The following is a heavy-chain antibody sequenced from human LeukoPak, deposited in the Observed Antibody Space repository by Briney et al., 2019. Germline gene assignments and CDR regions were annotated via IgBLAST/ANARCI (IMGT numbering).Heavy chain of an antibody. CDR2: ISSSSSYI. D-gene: IGHD3-10*01. CDR1: GFTFSSYS. CDR3: ARDYYGSGSYLEPFDY. Sequence: GGSLRLSCAASGFTFSSYSMNWVRQAPGKGLEWVSSISSSSSYIYYADSVKGRFTISRDNAKNSLYLQMNSLRAEDTAVYYCARDYYGSGSYLEPFDYWGQGTLVTVSS. V-gene: IGHV3-21*01. J-gene: IGHJ4*02.